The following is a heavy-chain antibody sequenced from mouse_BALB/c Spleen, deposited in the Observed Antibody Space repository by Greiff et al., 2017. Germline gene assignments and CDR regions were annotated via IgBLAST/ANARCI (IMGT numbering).Heavy chain of an antibody. CDR3: ARFGYDVRGYYFDY. D-gene: IGHD2-2*01. CDR2: INPSSGYT. V-gene: IGHV1-4*02. CDR1: GYTFTSYT. J-gene: IGHJ2*01. Sequence: VQLQQSAAELARPGASVKMSCKASGYTFTSYTMHWVKQRPGQGLEWIGYINPSSGYTEYNQKFKDKTTLTADKSSSTAYMQLSSLTSEDSAVYYCARFGYDVRGYYFDYWGQGTTLTVSS.